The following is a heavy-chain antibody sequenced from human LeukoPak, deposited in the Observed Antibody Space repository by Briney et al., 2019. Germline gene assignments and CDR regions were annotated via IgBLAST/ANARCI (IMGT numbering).Heavy chain of an antibody. V-gene: IGHV3-7*01. CDR3: ARDQTGYCSHGSCYGSDY. D-gene: IGHD2-15*01. Sequence: GGSLRLSCAASGFTFSSYWMTWARQVPGKGLEWVANINKNRSERNYADSLKGRFTISRDNAMSSLFLQMDSLRAEDTGVYYCARDQTGYCSHGSCYGSDYWGQGTLVAVSS. CDR2: INKNRSER. CDR1: GFTFSSYW. J-gene: IGHJ4*02.